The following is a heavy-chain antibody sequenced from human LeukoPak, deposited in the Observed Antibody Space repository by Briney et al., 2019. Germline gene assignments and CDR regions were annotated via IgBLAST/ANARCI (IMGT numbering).Heavy chain of an antibody. CDR3: ARAVGYYFDNSGPSKTFDY. D-gene: IGHD3-22*01. Sequence: SETLSLTCTVSGGSISSYYWSWIRQPAGKGLEWIGRIYTSGSTNYNPSLKSRVTISVDTSKNQFSLKLSSVTAADTAVYYCARAVGYYFDNSGPSKTFDYWGQGTLVTVSS. CDR1: GGSISSYY. CDR2: IYTSGST. J-gene: IGHJ4*02. V-gene: IGHV4-4*07.